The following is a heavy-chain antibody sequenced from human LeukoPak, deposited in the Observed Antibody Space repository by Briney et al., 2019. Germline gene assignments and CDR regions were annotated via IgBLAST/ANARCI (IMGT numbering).Heavy chain of an antibody. CDR2: IIPILGIA. D-gene: IGHD3-10*02. J-gene: IGHJ6*02. CDR3: ARDGVTMFSGMDV. CDR1: GGTFSSYT. V-gene: IGHV1-69*04. Sequence: SVEVSCKASGGTFSSYTISWVRQAPGQGLEWMGRIIPILGIANYAQKFQGRVTITADKSTSTAYMELSSLRSEDTAVYYCARDGVTMFSGMDVWGQGTTVTVSS.